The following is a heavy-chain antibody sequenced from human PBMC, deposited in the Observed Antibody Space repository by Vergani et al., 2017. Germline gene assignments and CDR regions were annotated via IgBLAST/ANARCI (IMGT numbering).Heavy chain of an antibody. V-gene: IGHV2-5*02. Sequence: QITLKESGPTLVKPTQTLTLTCTFSGFSLSTSGVGVGWIRQPPGKALEWLALIYWDDDKRYSPSLKSRLTITKDTSKNQVVLTMTNLDPVDTATYYCALSGNDYVWGSYRREGNYFDYWGQGTLVTVSS. D-gene: IGHD3-16*02. CDR1: GFSLSTSGVG. J-gene: IGHJ4*02. CDR3: ALSGNDYVWGSYRREGNYFDY. CDR2: IYWDDDK.